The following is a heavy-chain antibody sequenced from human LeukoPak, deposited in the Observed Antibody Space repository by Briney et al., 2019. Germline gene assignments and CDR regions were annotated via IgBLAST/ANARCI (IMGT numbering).Heavy chain of an antibody. CDR3: ARYSTYYYDSSQGTPAAFDI. J-gene: IGHJ3*02. CDR1: GGSISSSSYY. V-gene: IGHV4-61*01. Sequence: SETLSLTCTVSGGSISSSSYYWSWIRQPPGKGLEWIGYIYYSGSTNYNPSLKSRVTISVDTSKNQFSLKLSSVTAADTAVYYCARYSTYYYDSSQGTPAAFDIWGQGTMVTVSS. D-gene: IGHD3-22*01. CDR2: IYYSGST.